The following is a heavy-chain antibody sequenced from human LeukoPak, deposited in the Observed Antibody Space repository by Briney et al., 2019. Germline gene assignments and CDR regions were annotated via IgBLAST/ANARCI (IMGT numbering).Heavy chain of an antibody. D-gene: IGHD2-2*01. CDR1: GYTLTELS. V-gene: IGHV1-24*01. J-gene: IGHJ4*02. CDR2: FDPEDGET. CDR3: ATDLVPYCSSTSCSFGY. Sequence: ASVKVSCKVSGYTLTELSMHWVRQAPGKGLEWMGGFDPEDGETIYAQKFRGRVTMTEDTSTDTAYMELSSLRSEDTAVYYCATDLVPYCSSTSCSFGYWGQGTLVTVSS.